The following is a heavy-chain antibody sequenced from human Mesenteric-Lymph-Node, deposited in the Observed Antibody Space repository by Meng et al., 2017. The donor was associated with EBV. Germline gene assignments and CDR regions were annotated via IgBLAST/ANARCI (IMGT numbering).Heavy chain of an antibody. CDR2: INAGNGNT. CDR1: GYTFTSYT. V-gene: IGHV1-3*01. J-gene: IGHJ5*02. Sequence: QVQLVQSGSALKKPGASLMISCTASGYTFTSYTMNWVRRAPGQGLEWMGWINAGNGNTKYSQKFQGRVTITRDTSASTAYTELSSLRSEDTAVYYCARSHYDFWSGYPKNWFDPWGQGTLVTAS. CDR3: ARSHYDFWSGYPKNWFDP. D-gene: IGHD3-3*01.